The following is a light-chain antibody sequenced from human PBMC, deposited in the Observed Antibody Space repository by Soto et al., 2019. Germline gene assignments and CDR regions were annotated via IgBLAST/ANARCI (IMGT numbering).Light chain of an antibody. J-gene: IGKJ3*01. CDR3: QQYYDWST. CDR1: QRVGRN. V-gene: IGKV3-15*01. Sequence: EIVMTQSPATLSVSPGERATLSCRASQRVGRNLAWYQQKPGQAPRLLIYGISTRATGIPARFSGSGSGTDFTRANSSLQSEGFAVYYCQQYYDWSTFGPGTKVEIK. CDR2: GIS.